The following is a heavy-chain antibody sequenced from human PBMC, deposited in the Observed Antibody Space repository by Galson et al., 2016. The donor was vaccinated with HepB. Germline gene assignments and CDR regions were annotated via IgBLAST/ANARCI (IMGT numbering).Heavy chain of an antibody. CDR1: GYSFTGYT. D-gene: IGHD2-15*01. V-gene: IGHV1-3*01. CDR3: ARGGGGFFDS. J-gene: IGHJ4*02. Sequence: SVKVSCKASGYSFTGYTIHWVRQAPGESLEWLGQIHAGNGELKYSQKFQNRVIITRDISASTVYMDLSSLRSEDTAVYYCARGGGGFFDSWGQGILVTVSS. CDR2: IHAGNGEL.